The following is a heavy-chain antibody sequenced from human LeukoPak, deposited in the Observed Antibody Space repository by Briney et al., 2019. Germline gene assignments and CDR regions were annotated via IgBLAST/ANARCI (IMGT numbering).Heavy chain of an antibody. J-gene: IGHJ4*02. Sequence: GRSLRLSCAASGFTFDDYAMHWVRQAPGKGLEWVSVISWNSGNIGYADSVKGRFTISRDNAKNSLYLQMNSLRAEDTAVYYCAKDGGDAVPYYFDYWGQGTLVTVSS. CDR1: GFTFDDYA. V-gene: IGHV3-9*01. CDR2: ISWNSGNI. CDR3: AKDGGDAVPYYFDY. D-gene: IGHD2-2*01.